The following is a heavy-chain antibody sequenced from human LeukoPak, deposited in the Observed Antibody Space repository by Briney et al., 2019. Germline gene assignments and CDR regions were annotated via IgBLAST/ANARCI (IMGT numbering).Heavy chain of an antibody. CDR1: GHTFTDYY. CDR3: SREDY. CDR2: INPNSGGT. J-gene: IGHJ4*02. Sequence: APVKVSCKASGHTFTDYYLHWVRQAPGQGPEWVGWINPNSGGTNYAQKFQGRVTMTRDTSISTVYMELSRLRSDDTAVYYCSREDYWGQGTLVTVSS. V-gene: IGHV1-2*02.